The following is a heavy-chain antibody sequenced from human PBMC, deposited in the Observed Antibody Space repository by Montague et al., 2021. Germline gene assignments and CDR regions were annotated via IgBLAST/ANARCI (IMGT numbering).Heavy chain of an antibody. CDR2: IDHKETV. CDR3: ARGPRGYGSGSRFDP. V-gene: IGHV4-34*01. Sequence: SDTLSLTCAVYGGTFTGYYWSWIRQYPGKGLEWIGEIDHKETVTLNPSLKSRVIISLDTSKNHFSLNMTSVTAADTATYYCARGPRGYGSGSRFDPWGQGTLIVVSS. CDR1: GGTFTGYY. J-gene: IGHJ5*02. D-gene: IGHD3-10*01.